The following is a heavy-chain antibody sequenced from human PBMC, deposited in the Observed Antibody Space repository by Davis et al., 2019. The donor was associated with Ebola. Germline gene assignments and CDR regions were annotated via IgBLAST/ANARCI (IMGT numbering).Heavy chain of an antibody. V-gene: IGHV4-59*01. CDR1: GGFISSDY. D-gene: IGHD4-11*01. CDR2: IYYSGST. J-gene: IGHJ6*02. Sequence: MPSETLSLTCTVSGGFISSDYWSWIRQPPGKGLEWIGYIYYSGSTNYNPSLKSRVTIPVDPSKNQFSLKLSSVTAADTAVYYCAGGAMTTVTTSTYGMDVWGQGTTVTVSS. CDR3: AGGAMTTVTTSTYGMDV.